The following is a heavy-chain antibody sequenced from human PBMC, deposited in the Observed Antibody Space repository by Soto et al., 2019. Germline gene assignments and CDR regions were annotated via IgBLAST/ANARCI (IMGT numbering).Heavy chain of an antibody. CDR2: MDPNSGST. CDR3: ARERKFDFWRKGLDV. CDR1: GYTFTSYD. Sequence: QAQLVQSGAEVKKPGASVKVSCKASGYTFTSYDINWVRQAPGQGLEWLGWMDPNSGSTGYAQNFQGRVTMTRNISVNTAQMELSSLRSEDTAGYYCARERKFDFWRKGLDVWGQGTTVTVSS. V-gene: IGHV1-8*01. D-gene: IGHD3-3*01. J-gene: IGHJ6*02.